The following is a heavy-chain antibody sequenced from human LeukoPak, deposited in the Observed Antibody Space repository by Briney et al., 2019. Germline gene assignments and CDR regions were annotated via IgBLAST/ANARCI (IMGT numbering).Heavy chain of an antibody. CDR2: IYPGDSDT. V-gene: IGHV5-51*01. D-gene: IGHD3-16*02. CDR1: GYSFTSYW. CDR3: ASTYYDYVWGSYRQSPFHFDY. Sequence: KDGESLKISCQGSGYSFTSYWIGWVRQMPGKGLEWMGIIYPGDSDTRYSPSFQGQVTISADKSISTAYLQWSSLKASDTAMYYCASTYYDYVWGSYRQSPFHFDYWGQGTLVTVSS. J-gene: IGHJ4*02.